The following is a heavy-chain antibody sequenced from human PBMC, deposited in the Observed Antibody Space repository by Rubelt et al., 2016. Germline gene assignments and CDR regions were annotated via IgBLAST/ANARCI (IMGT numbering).Heavy chain of an antibody. J-gene: IGHJ4*02. V-gene: IGHV4-39*07. CDR3: ARDHSSGWYLEGFFDY. CDR1: GGSISSSSYY. D-gene: IGHD6-19*01. CDR2: IYPSGST. Sequence: QLQLQESGPGLVKPSATLSLTCTVSGGSISSSSYYWGWIRQPPGKGLEWIGSIYPSGSTYYNPSLKGRVTISVDTSKNQFSLKLSSVTAADTAVYYCARDHSSGWYLEGFFDYWGQGTLVTVSS.